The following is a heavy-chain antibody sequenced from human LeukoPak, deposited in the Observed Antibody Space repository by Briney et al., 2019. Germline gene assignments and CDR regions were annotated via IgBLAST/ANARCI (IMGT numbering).Heavy chain of an antibody. V-gene: IGHV3-74*01. CDR2: IDTDGSSA. D-gene: IGHD4-17*01. J-gene: IGHJ4*02. Sequence: GGSLRLSCAASGFTFSNYWMSWVRQAPGKGLEWVSRIDTDGSSATYADSVKGRFTISRDNAKNTVYLQMNSLRVEDTGVYYCASALTTVTPHFHYWGQGTLVTVSS. CDR3: ASALTTVTPHFHY. CDR1: GFTFSNYW.